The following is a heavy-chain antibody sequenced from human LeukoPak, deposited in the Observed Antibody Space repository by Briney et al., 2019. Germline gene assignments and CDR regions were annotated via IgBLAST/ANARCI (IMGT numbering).Heavy chain of an antibody. Sequence: PGGTLRLSCAASGFTFSSYGMSWVRQAPGKGLEWVSAISGSGGSTYYADSVKGRFTISRDNSKNTLYLQMNSLRAEDTAVYYCAKGGIAARPPDYYYYYYMDVWGKGTTVTVSS. V-gene: IGHV3-23*01. D-gene: IGHD6-6*01. CDR1: GFTFSSYG. J-gene: IGHJ6*03. CDR3: AKGGIAARPPDYYYYYYMDV. CDR2: ISGSGGST.